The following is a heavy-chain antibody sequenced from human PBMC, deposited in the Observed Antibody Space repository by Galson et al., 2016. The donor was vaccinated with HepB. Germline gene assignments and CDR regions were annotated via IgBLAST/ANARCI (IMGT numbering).Heavy chain of an antibody. Sequence: SLRLSCAASGFAFSGYAMHWVRQAPGKGLEWVAVISNDGSQTNYADSEKGRFIISRENSQNTVYLQLSSLRPEDTAVYFCARDEWEVKYEYFQHWGQGTLVTVSS. V-gene: IGHV3-30-3*01. CDR2: ISNDGSQT. CDR3: ARDEWEVKYEYFQH. J-gene: IGHJ1*01. D-gene: IGHD1-26*01. CDR1: GFAFSGYA.